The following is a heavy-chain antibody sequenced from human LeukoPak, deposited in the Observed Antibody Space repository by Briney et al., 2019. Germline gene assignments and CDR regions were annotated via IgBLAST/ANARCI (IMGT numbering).Heavy chain of an antibody. J-gene: IGHJ4*02. CDR2: IIGDGSIT. Sequence: PGGSLRLSCEASGFSFSRHWMHWVRQAPGKGLVWVSRIIGDGSITSYADSVKGRFTISRDNAKSTVHLQMNSLRVEDTAVYYCARSGLSRFDYWGQGTLVTVSS. CDR1: GFSFSRHW. D-gene: IGHD4/OR15-4a*01. CDR3: ARSGLSRFDY. V-gene: IGHV3-74*01.